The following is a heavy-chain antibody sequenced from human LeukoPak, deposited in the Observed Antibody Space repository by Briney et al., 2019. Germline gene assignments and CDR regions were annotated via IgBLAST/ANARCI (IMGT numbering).Heavy chain of an antibody. Sequence: ASVKVSCKASGYTFTSYAMHWVRQAPGQRLEWMGWINAGNGNTKYSQKFQGRVTITRDTSASTAYMELSSLRSEDTAVYYCARGFNIAVAATGGYWGQGTLVTVSS. J-gene: IGHJ4*02. V-gene: IGHV1-3*01. CDR1: GYTFTSYA. D-gene: IGHD6-19*01. CDR3: ARGFNIAVAATGGY. CDR2: INAGNGNT.